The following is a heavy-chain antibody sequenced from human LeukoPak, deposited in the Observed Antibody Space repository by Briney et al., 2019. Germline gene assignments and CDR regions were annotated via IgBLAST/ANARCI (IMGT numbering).Heavy chain of an antibody. V-gene: IGHV1-2*02. CDR2: INPNSGGT. CDR1: GYSFTAYY. Sequence: GASVKVSCKASGYSFTAYYIHWVRQAPGQGLEWIGWINPNSGGTNYAQKFQGRVTMTRDMSISTVYMELSRLRSDDTAVYYCARDLIVVVNPKPEYFQHWGQGTLVTVSS. CDR3: ARDLIVVVNPKPEYFQH. J-gene: IGHJ1*01. D-gene: IGHD3-22*01.